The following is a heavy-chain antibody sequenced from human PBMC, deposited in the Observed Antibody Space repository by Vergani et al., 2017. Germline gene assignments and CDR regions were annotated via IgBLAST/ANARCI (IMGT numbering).Heavy chain of an antibody. J-gene: IGHJ4*02. CDR2: ISSSSSTI. CDR1: GFTFSSYS. V-gene: IGHV3-48*04. CDR3: SVLAAAGTADY. D-gene: IGHD6-13*01. Sequence: EVQLVESGGGLVQPGGSLRLSCAASGFTFSSYSMNWVRQAPGKGLEWVSYISSSSSTIYYADSVKGRFTISRDNAKNSLYLHMNSLRAEDTAVYYCSVLAAAGTADYWGQGTLVTVSS.